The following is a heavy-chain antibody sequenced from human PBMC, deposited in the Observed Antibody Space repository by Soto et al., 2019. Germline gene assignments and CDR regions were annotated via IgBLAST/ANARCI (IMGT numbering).Heavy chain of an antibody. J-gene: IGHJ4*02. Sequence: GSLRLSCAASGFIFTRYSMNWVRQAPGKGLEWVSSISSTTNYIYYGDSMKGRFTISRDNAKNSLYLEMNSLRAEDTAVYYCARESEDLTSNFDYWGQGTLVPSPQ. CDR3: ARESEDLTSNFDY. V-gene: IGHV3-21*06. CDR1: GFIFTRYS. CDR2: ISSTTNYI.